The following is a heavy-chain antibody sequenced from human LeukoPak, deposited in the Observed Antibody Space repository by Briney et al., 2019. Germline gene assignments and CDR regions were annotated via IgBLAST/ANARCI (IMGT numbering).Heavy chain of an antibody. V-gene: IGHV3-30-3*01. Sequence: GGSLRLSCAASGFTFSSYAMHWVRQAPGKGLEWVAVISYDGSNKYYADSVKGRFTISRDNSKNTLYLQMNSLRAEDTAVYYCARDDPQQLLDYWGQGTLVTVSS. CDR1: GFTFSSYA. CDR3: ARDDPQQLLDY. CDR2: ISYDGSNK. D-gene: IGHD6-13*01. J-gene: IGHJ4*02.